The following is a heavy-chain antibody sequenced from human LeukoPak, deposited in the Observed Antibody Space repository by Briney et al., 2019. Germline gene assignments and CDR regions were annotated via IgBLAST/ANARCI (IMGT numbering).Heavy chain of an antibody. CDR3: AREGTAMVRYYMDV. CDR2: ISTSSLYI. J-gene: IGHJ6*03. CDR1: GFTFSSYS. V-gene: IGHV3-21*01. D-gene: IGHD5-18*01. Sequence: GGSLRLSCAASGFTFSSYSMNWVRQAPGKGLEWVSSISTSSLYIYYADSVKGRFTVSRDNAKNSLYLQMNSLRAGDTAVYYCAREGTAMVRYYMDVWGKGTTVTVSS.